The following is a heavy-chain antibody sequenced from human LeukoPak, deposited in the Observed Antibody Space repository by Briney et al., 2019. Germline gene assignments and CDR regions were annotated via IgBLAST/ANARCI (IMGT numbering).Heavy chain of an antibody. CDR1: GYTFTAHY. J-gene: IGHJ5*02. Sequence: ASVKVSCKASGYTFTAHYMHWVRQAPGQGLEWMGRINPNSGDTDYAQNFQGRVTMTRDTSISTAYMELSSLRSDDTAVYYRARDGYSQNWFDPWGQGILVTVSS. D-gene: IGHD4-11*01. V-gene: IGHV1-2*06. CDR2: INPNSGDT. CDR3: ARDGYSQNWFDP.